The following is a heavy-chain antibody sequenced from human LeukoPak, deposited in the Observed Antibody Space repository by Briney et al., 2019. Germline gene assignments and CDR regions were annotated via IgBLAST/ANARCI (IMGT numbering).Heavy chain of an antibody. V-gene: IGHV4-39*01. CDR3: ASRYCSGGSCPFDY. D-gene: IGHD2-15*01. CDR2: IYYSGST. Sequence: WVRQAPGKGLEWIGSIYYSGSTYYNPSLKSRVTISVDTSKNQFSLKLSSVTAADTAVYYCASRYCSGGSCPFDYWGQGTLVTVSS. J-gene: IGHJ4*02.